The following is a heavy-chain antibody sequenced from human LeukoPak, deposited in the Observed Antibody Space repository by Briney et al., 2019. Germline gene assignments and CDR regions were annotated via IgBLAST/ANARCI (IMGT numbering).Heavy chain of an antibody. CDR2: ISSSGSTI. J-gene: IGHJ4*02. CDR3: ARSPDYYDSSEDY. D-gene: IGHD3-22*01. V-gene: IGHV3-48*03. Sequence: GGSLRLSCAASRFTFSSYEMNWVRQAPGKGLEWVSYISSSGSTIYYADSVKGRFTISRDNAKNSLYLQMNSLRAEDTAVYYCARSPDYYDSSEDYWGQGTLVTVSS. CDR1: RFTFSSYE.